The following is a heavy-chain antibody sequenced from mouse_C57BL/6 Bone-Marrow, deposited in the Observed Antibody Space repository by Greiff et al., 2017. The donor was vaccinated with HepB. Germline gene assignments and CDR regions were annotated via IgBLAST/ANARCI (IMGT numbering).Heavy chain of an antibody. Sequence: VKLMESGAELAKPGASVKLSCKASGYTFTSYWMHWVKQRPGQGLEWIGYINPSSGYTKYNQKFKDKATLTADKSSSTAYMQLSSLTYEDSAVYYCARGQLRPLGAMDYWGQGTSVTVSS. CDR2: INPSSGYT. V-gene: IGHV1-7*01. J-gene: IGHJ4*01. CDR1: GYTFTSYW. D-gene: IGHD3-2*02. CDR3: ARGQLRPLGAMDY.